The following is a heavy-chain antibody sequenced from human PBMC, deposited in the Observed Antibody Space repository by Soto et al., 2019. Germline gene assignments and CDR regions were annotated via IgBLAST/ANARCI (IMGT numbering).Heavy chain of an antibody. CDR3: AKAHLSAWYLDY. D-gene: IGHD6-19*01. CDR1: GFTFSSHA. J-gene: IGHJ4*02. CDR2: INAGDGRT. Sequence: EVQLLESGGGLVQPGGSLRLSCAASGFTFSSHAMSWVRQAPGKGLEWVSGINAGDGRTFYADSVKGRFTISRDDPKNTLSLHVNSLRGEDSAVYYCAKAHLSAWYLDYWGQGTLVTVSS. V-gene: IGHV3-23*01.